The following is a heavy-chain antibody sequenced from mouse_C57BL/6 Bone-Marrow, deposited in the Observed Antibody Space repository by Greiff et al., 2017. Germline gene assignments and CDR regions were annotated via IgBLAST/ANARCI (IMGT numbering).Heavy chain of an antibody. Sequence: QVQLQQPGAELVRPGTSVKLSCKASGYTFTCYWMHWVKQRPGQGLEWIGVIDPSDSYTHYNQKFKGKATLTVVTSSTAAYMQLSSLTSEDSAVYYCARHYYDYYDFDCWGQGTTLTVSS. D-gene: IGHD2-4*01. CDR1: GYTFTCYW. CDR3: ARHYYDYYDFDC. CDR2: IDPSDSYT. J-gene: IGHJ2*01. V-gene: IGHV1-59*01.